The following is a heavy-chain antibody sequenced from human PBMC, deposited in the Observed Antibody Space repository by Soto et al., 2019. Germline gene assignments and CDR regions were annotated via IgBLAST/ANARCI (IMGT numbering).Heavy chain of an antibody. CDR1: DDSINSDKYY. D-gene: IGHD3-9*01. Sequence: QLQLQESGPGLVKPSETLSLTCSVSDDSINSDKYYWGWIRQPPGKGLEWIGSIYYRGNAYYNPSLQTRVTISLDKSKSRFSLKLNSVTAADSAVYFCARLEGLATISYYFDFWGPGALVTFSS. V-gene: IGHV4-39*01. CDR2: IYYRGNA. CDR3: ARLEGLATISYYFDF. J-gene: IGHJ4*02.